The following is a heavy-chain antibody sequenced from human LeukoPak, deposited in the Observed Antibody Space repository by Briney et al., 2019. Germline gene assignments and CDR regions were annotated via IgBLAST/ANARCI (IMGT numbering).Heavy chain of an antibody. V-gene: IGHV4-31*03. J-gene: IGHJ4*02. CDR2: IYYSGST. Sequence: SETLSLTCTVSGGSISSGGYYWSWIRRHPGKGLEWIGYIYYSGSTYYNPSLKSRVTISVDTSKNQFSLKLSSVTAADTAVYYCARSIAARRGGYFDYWGQGTLVTVSS. CDR1: GGSISSGGYY. CDR3: ARSIAARRGGYFDY. D-gene: IGHD6-6*01.